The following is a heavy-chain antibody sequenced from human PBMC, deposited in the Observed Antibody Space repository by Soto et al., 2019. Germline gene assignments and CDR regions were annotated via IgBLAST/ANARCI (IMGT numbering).Heavy chain of an antibody. D-gene: IGHD3-3*01. CDR2: IYSGGST. CDR1: GFTVSSNY. V-gene: IGHV3-66*01. CDR3: ARDLFLEWLSSNDY. J-gene: IGHJ4*02. Sequence: EVQLVESGGGLVQPGGSLRLSCAASGFTVSSNYMSWVRQAPGKGLEWVSVIYSGGSTYYADSVKGRFTIPRDNSKNTLYLQMNSLRAEDTAVYYCARDLFLEWLSSNDYWGQGTLVTVSS.